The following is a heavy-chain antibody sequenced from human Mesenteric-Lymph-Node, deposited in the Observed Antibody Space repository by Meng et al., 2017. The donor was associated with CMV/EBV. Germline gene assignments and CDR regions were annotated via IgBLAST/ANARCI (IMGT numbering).Heavy chain of an antibody. D-gene: IGHD2-2*01. J-gene: IGHJ4*02. CDR1: GGSVSSGSYY. CDR2: VYYSGSP. Sequence: SETLSLTCTVSGGSVSSGSYYWSWIRQPPGKGLEWIGYVYYSGSPDYNPSLESRVTISIDTSKTQFSLKLTSVTAADTAVYYCARTPCSSTSCPFDHWGQGMLVTVSS. V-gene: IGHV4-61*01. CDR3: ARTPCSSTSCPFDH.